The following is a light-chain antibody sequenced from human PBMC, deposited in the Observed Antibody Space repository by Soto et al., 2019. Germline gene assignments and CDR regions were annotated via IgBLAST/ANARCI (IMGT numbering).Light chain of an antibody. CDR1: QSVSSN. Sequence: EIVMTQSPATLSVSPGERATLSCRASQSVSSNLAWYRQKPGQAPRLLIYGASTRATGIPARFSGSGSGTEFTLTISSLQSEDFAVYYCQQYNNWPPLVTFGGGTKVEIK. J-gene: IGKJ4*01. CDR2: GAS. CDR3: QQYNNWPPLVT. V-gene: IGKV3-15*01.